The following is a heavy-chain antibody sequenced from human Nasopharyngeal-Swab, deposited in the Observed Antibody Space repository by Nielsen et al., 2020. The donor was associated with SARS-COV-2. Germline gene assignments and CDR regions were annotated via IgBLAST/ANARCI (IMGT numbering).Heavy chain of an antibody. Sequence: GGSLRLSCAASGFTFSSYGMHWVRQAPGKGLEWVAVIWYDGSNKYYADSVKGRFTISRDNSKNTLYLQMNSLRAEDTAVYYCARPRYSSSWGPFDYWGQGTLVTVSS. D-gene: IGHD6-13*01. J-gene: IGHJ4*02. CDR1: GFTFSSYG. V-gene: IGHV3-33*01. CDR2: IWYDGSNK. CDR3: ARPRYSSSWGPFDY.